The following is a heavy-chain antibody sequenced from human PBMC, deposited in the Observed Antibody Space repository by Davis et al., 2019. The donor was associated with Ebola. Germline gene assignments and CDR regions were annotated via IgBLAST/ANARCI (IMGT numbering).Heavy chain of an antibody. J-gene: IGHJ5*02. V-gene: IGHV4-39*07. Sequence: MPSETLSLTCTVSGDSIGSSSYYWGWIRQPPGKGLEWIGEINHSGSTNYNPSLKSRVTISVDTSKNQFSLKLSSVTAADTAVYYCARARSWGAWFDPWGQGTLVTVSS. CDR1: GDSIGSSSYY. D-gene: IGHD6-13*01. CDR3: ARARSWGAWFDP. CDR2: INHSGST.